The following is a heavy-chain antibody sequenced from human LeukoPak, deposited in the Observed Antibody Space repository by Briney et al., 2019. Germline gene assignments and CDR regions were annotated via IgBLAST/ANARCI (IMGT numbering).Heavy chain of an antibody. V-gene: IGHV4-38-2*02. CDR2: IYYSGNT. J-gene: IGHJ4*02. CDR1: GYSISSGYF. CDR3: ARQTGSGLFILP. Sequence: KPSETLSLTCTVSGYSISSGYFWGWIRQPPGKGLEWIGSIYYSGNTYYNASLKSQVSISIDTSKNQVSLRLTSVTAADTAVYYCARQTGSGLFILPGGQGTLVTVSS. D-gene: IGHD3/OR15-3a*01.